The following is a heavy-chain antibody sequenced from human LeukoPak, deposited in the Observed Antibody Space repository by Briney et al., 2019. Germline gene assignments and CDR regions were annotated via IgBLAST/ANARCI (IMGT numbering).Heavy chain of an antibody. CDR1: GFTFGDYA. V-gene: IGHV3-49*04. D-gene: IGHD4-17*01. J-gene: IGHJ4*02. CDR2: IRSKAYGGTT. Sequence: GGSLRLSCTASGFTFGDYAMSWVRQAPGKGLEWVGFIRSKAYGGTTEYAASVKGRFTISRDDSKSIAYLQMNSLKTEDTAVYYCTRITTTVTHSFDYWGQGTLVTVSS. CDR3: TRITTTVTHSFDY.